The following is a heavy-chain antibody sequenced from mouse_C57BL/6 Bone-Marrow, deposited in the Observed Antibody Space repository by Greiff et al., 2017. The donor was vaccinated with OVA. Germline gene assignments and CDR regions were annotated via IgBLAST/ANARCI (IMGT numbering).Heavy chain of an antibody. CDR3: ARFPYYYGSSYDWYFDV. J-gene: IGHJ1*03. CDR1: GYTFTSYT. D-gene: IGHD1-1*01. V-gene: IGHV1-4*01. Sequence: VQLQESGAELVRPGASVKMSCKASGYTFTSYTMHWVKQRPGQGLEWIGYINPSSGYTKYNQKFKDKATLTADKSSSTAYLQLSSLTSEDSAVYYCARFPYYYGSSYDWYFDVWGTGTTVTVSS. CDR2: INPSSGYT.